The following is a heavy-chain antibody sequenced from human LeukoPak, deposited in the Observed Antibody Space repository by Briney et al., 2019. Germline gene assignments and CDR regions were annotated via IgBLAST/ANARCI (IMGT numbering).Heavy chain of an antibody. J-gene: IGHJ4*02. V-gene: IGHV3-64*01. D-gene: IGHD3-10*01. CDR1: GFTFSSYA. Sequence: GGSLRLSCAASGFTFSSYAMHWVRQAPGKGLEYVSAISSNGGSTYYANSVKGRFTISRYNSKNTLYLQMGSLRAEDMAVYYCARDYYGSGSYPFFDYWGQGTLVTVSS. CDR3: ARDYYGSGSYPFFDY. CDR2: ISSNGGST.